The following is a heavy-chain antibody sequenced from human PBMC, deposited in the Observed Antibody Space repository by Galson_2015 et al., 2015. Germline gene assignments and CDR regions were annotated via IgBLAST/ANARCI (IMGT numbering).Heavy chain of an antibody. CDR3: ARETRTVIASSTLEF. CDR2: INPNRGGA. J-gene: IGHJ4*02. D-gene: IGHD2-15*01. Sequence: SVKLSCKASGGSLNIYVINWVRQAPGQGLEWMGWINPNRGGAKYAQKFQGLGTMTRYTAVNTASMELTMMTSEDPAIYFCARETRTVIASSTLEFWGQGTLVTV. V-gene: IGHV1-2*04. CDR1: GGSLNIYV.